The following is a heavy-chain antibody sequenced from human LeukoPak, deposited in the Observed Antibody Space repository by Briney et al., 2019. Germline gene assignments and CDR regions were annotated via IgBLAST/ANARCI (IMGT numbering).Heavy chain of an antibody. V-gene: IGHV3-15*01. CDR1: GFTFSNAW. D-gene: IGHD1-26*01. CDR2: IKSKSDGGTT. J-gene: IGHJ5*02. Sequence: PGGSLRLSCAASGFTFSNAWMSWDRQAPGRGLEWVGRIKSKSDGGTTDHAAAVKGRFTISRDDSTDTLYLQMNSLKTEDTAVYYCITGPQVGKNWFDPWGQGTLVTVSS. CDR3: ITGPQVGKNWFDP.